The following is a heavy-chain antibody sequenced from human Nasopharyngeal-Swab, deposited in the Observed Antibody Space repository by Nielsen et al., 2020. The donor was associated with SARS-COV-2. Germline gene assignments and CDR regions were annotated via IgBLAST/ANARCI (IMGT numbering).Heavy chain of an antibody. Sequence: SETLSLTCTVSGGSISSYYWSWIRQPPGKGLEWIGYIYYSGSTNYNPSLKNRVTISVDTSKNQFSLKLSSVTAADTAVYYCARDRVIAARPDYYYGMDVWGQGTTVTVSS. CDR1: GGSISSYY. J-gene: IGHJ6*02. CDR2: IYYSGST. CDR3: ARDRVIAARPDYYYGMDV. V-gene: IGHV4-59*01. D-gene: IGHD6-6*01.